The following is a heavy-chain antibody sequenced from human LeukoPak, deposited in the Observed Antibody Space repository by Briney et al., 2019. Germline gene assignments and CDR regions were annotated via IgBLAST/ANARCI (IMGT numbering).Heavy chain of an antibody. V-gene: IGHV5-51*01. Sequence: GESLKISCQVSGYIFTHYWIGWVRHVPGKGLESMVIIYPADSDTTYSPSFQGQVTISADKSISTVYLQWSSLKASDTAMYYCARQSRDGSKTRGYYFDYWGQGTLVTVSS. D-gene: IGHD3-10*01. CDR3: ARQSRDGSKTRGYYFDY. CDR2: IYPADSDT. CDR1: GYIFTHYW. J-gene: IGHJ4*02.